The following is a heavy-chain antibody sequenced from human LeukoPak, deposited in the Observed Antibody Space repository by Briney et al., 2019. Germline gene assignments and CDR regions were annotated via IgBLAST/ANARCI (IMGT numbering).Heavy chain of an antibody. V-gene: IGHV4-39*07. Sequence: ETLSLTCTVSGGSISSSSYYWGWIRQPPGKGLEWIGSIYYSGSTYYNPSLKSRVTISVDTSKNQFSLKLSSVTAADTAVYYCARGFGGSGSIFDYWGQGTLVTVSS. CDR1: GGSISSSSYY. D-gene: IGHD3-10*01. CDR2: IYYSGST. CDR3: ARGFGGSGSIFDY. J-gene: IGHJ4*02.